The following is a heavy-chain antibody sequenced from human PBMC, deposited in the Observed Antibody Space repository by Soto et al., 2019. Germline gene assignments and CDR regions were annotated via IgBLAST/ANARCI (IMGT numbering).Heavy chain of an antibody. Sequence: GGSLRLSCAASGFTLSSNDMHWVRQATGKGLELVAVIWYDGTNKYYADSVKGRFIISRDNSKNGLYLQMNSLRAEDTAVYYFARDGCWSGYSYDYWGQGNLVTGSS. CDR2: IWYDGTNK. J-gene: IGHJ4*02. D-gene: IGHD3-3*01. CDR3: ARDGCWSGYSYDY. CDR1: GFTLSSND. V-gene: IGHV3-33*08.